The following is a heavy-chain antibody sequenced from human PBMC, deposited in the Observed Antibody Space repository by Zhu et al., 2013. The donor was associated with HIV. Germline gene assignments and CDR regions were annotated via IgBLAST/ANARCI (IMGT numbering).Heavy chain of an antibody. CDR2: INPNSGGT. CDR1: GYTFSGYY. D-gene: IGHD3-22*01. Sequence: QVQLVQSGAEVKKPGASVKVSCKASGYTFSGYYIHWVRQAPGQGLEWMGWINPNSGGTNFAQKFHGRVTMTRDTSISTAYMELSRLRSDDTAVYYCARVGNYYDSSGPFDYWGQGTLVTVSS. V-gene: IGHV1-2*02. CDR3: ARVGNYYDSSGPFDY. J-gene: IGHJ4*02.